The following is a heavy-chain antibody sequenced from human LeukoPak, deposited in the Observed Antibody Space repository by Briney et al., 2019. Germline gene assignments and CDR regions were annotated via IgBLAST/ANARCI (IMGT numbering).Heavy chain of an antibody. V-gene: IGHV4-38-2*02. Sequence: SETLSFTCTVSGYSITNNYFWGWIRQPPGKVLEWIGSISHSRTTYYNPSLKSRITISHDTSKNHISLKVNSVTAADTASYYCTREEGVTTVDYWGQGTLVIVSS. CDR2: ISHSRTT. D-gene: IGHD1-1*01. CDR3: TREEGVTTVDY. J-gene: IGHJ4*02. CDR1: GYSITNNYF.